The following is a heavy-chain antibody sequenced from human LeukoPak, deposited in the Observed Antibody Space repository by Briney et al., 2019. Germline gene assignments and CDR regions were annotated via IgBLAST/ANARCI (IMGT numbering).Heavy chain of an antibody. CDR3: ARDIFLGASDY. CDR2: IYYSGST. D-gene: IGHD1-26*01. J-gene: IGHJ4*02. CDR1: GGSISSYY. V-gene: IGHV4-59*01. Sequence: SETLSLTCTVSGGSISSYYWSWIRQPPGKGLEWIGYIYYSGSTNYNPSLKSRVTISVDTSKNQFPLKLSSVTAADTAVYYCARDIFLGASDYWGQGTLVTVSS.